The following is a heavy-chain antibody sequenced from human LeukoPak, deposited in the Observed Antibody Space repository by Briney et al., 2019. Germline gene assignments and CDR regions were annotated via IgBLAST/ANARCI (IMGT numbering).Heavy chain of an antibody. Sequence: PGGSLRLSCAVSGLTFSSFAMSWVRRAPGKGLEWVSAITGSAGATWYADAVKGRFTISRDNSKNTMYLQMNSLGAEDMALYYCAKMKGATEYYYYAMDVWGKGTMVSVSS. CDR2: ITGSAGAT. CDR1: GLTFSSFA. D-gene: IGHD5-24*01. CDR3: AKMKGATEYYYYAMDV. J-gene: IGHJ6*04. V-gene: IGHV3-23*01.